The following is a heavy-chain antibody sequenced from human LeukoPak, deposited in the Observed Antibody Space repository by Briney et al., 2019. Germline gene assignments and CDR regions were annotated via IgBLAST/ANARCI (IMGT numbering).Heavy chain of an antibody. CDR3: ARQGRFGQTREYGWFDP. Sequence: ASVKVSCKASGYTFTSYGISWARQAPGQGLEWMGWISAYNGNTNYAQKLQGRVTMTTDTSTSTAYMELRSLRSDDTAVYYCARQGRFGQTREYGWFDPWGQGTLVTVSS. D-gene: IGHD3/OR15-3a*01. CDR1: GYTFTSYG. V-gene: IGHV1-18*01. CDR2: ISAYNGNT. J-gene: IGHJ5*02.